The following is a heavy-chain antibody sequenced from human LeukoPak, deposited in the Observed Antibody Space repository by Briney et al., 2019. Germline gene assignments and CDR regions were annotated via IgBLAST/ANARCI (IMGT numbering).Heavy chain of an antibody. Sequence: PSETLSLTCTVSGGSISSSSSYWGWIRQPPGKGLEWIGSIYYSGSTYYNPSLKSRVTVSVDTSKNQFSLKLSSVTAADTAVYYFARHGYHLLYLFPFDHWGQGTQVTVSS. CDR2: IYYSGST. D-gene: IGHD2-2*02. V-gene: IGHV4-39*01. CDR3: ARHGYHLLYLFPFDH. CDR1: GGSISSSSSY. J-gene: IGHJ4*02.